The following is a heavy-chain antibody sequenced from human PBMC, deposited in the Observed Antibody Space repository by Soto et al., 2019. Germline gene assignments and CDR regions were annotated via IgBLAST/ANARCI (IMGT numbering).Heavy chain of an antibody. CDR2: IKGDRSST. D-gene: IGHD3-10*01. CDR3: ARAFYGDY. CDR1: GFTFTSYW. V-gene: IGHV3-74*01. Sequence: EVQLVESGGGLVQPGGSLRLSCAASGFTFTSYWMHWVRQAPGKGLVWVSRIKGDRSSTSYADSVKGRFTISRDNAKNTLYLQMNSLRAEDTAVYYCARAFYGDYWGQGTLVTVSS. J-gene: IGHJ4*02.